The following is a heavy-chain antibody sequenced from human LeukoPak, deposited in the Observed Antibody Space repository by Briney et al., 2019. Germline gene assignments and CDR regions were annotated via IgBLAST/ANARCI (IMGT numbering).Heavy chain of an antibody. CDR1: GYTFTSNS. J-gene: IGHJ4*02. Sequence: EASVNVSCKASGYTFTSNSINWVRQAAGQGLEWMGWISTYNGETIYAQKVQGRVTMTTDTSTSTAYMELRSLRSDDTAVYYCAKDRWRDGSSSFDNWGQGTLVTVSS. CDR2: ISTYNGET. D-gene: IGHD6-6*01. V-gene: IGHV1-18*01. CDR3: AKDRWRDGSSSFDN.